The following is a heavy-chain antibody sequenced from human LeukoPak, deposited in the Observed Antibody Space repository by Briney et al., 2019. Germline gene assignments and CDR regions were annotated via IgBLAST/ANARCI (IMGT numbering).Heavy chain of an antibody. D-gene: IGHD3-10*01. V-gene: IGHV3-23*01. J-gene: IGHJ4*02. CDR3: AKRENYYGSGSYYII. Sequence: PGGSLRLSCAASGFIFSSYGMSWVRQAPGKGLEWVSAISGSGGSTYYADSVKGRFTISRDNSKNTLYLQMNSLRAEDTGVYYCAKRENYYGSGSYYIIWGQGTLVTVSS. CDR1: GFIFSSYG. CDR2: ISGSGGST.